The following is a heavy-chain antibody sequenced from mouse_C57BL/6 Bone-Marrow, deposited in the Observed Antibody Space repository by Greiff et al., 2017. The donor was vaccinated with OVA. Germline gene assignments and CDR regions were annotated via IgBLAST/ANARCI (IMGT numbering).Heavy chain of an antibody. Sequence: VQLQQSGAELVKPGASVKMSCKASGYTFTTYPIEWMKQNHGKSLEWIGNFHPYNDDTKYNEKFKGKATLTVEKSSSTVYLELSRLTSDHSAVYYCARGVYYDSSYRWWYFDVWGTGTTVTVSS. J-gene: IGHJ1*03. CDR2: FHPYNDDT. CDR1: GYTFTTYP. CDR3: ARGVYYDSSYRWWYFDV. D-gene: IGHD1-1*01. V-gene: IGHV1-47*01.